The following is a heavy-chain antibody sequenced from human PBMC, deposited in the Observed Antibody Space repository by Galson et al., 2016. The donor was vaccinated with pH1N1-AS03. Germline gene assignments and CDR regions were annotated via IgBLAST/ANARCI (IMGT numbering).Heavy chain of an antibody. J-gene: IGHJ6*02. CDR1: GFMFTHYS. CDR3: ARDRGYIVGAQYHYNGMDV. D-gene: IGHD1-26*01. CDR2: MSYEGTTT. Sequence: SLRLSCAASGFMFTHYSMHWVRQAPGKGLEWVAVMSYEGTTTYYADSVKGRFTISRDNSKNTLYLQMNSLRTEDTALYYCARDRGYIVGAQYHYNGMDVWGQGTTVTVSS. V-gene: IGHV3-30-3*01.